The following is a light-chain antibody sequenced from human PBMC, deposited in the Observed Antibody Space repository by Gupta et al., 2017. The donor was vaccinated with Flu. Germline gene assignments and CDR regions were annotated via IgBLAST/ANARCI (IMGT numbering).Light chain of an antibody. CDR2: TAS. CDR1: QSISSY. V-gene: IGKV1-39*01. CDR3: QQSDSTLYT. Sequence: PSSLSASIGDRVIITCRASQSISSYLNWFQQKPGQAPKALIYTASNLKSGVPSRFSGSGSGTEFTLTISRLQPEDFATYYCQQSDSTLYTFGQGTKVEIK. J-gene: IGKJ2*01.